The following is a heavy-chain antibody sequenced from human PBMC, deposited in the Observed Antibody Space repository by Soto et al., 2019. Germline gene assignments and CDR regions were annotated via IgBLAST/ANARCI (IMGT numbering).Heavy chain of an antibody. V-gene: IGHV4-59*01. J-gene: IGHJ4*02. D-gene: IGHD2-2*01. CDR3: ARVPTTSRYCSSTSCYGYYFDY. CDR1: GGSISSYY. Sequence: SETLSLTCTVSGGSISSYYWSWIRQPPGKGLEWFGYIYYSGSTNYNPSLKSRVTISVDTSKNQFSLKLSSVTAADTAVYYCARVPTTSRYCSSTSCYGYYFDYWGQGTLVTVS. CDR2: IYYSGST.